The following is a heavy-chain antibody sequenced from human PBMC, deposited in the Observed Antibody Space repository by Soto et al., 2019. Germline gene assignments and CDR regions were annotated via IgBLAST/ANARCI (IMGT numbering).Heavy chain of an antibody. J-gene: IGHJ4*02. CDR1: GFTFSSYG. D-gene: IGHD3-3*02. CDR2: IWYDGSNK. Sequence: QVPLVESGGNVAQPGRSLRLSCAASGFTFSSYGMHWVRQAPGKGLEWVAVIWYDGSNKYYADSVKGRFTISRDNSKTTLYLQMTSLRAEDTPVYYCARGPPILFDYWGQGTLVTVSS. CDR3: ARGPPILFDY. V-gene: IGHV3-33*01.